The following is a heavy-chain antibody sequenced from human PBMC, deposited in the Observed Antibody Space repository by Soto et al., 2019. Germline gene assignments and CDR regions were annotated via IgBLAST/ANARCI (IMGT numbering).Heavy chain of an antibody. V-gene: IGHV4-59*08. J-gene: IGHJ5*02. CDR3: AKKKTTLYNWFDP. CDR1: GGSIRGYY. CDR2: IYYTGST. Sequence: SETLSLTCTVSGGSIRGYYWSWIRQTPGKGLEWIGHIYYTGSTNYNPSLKSRVTISVYTSKNQFYLKLTSVTAADTAMYYCAKKKTTLYNWFDPWGQGTKATASS. D-gene: IGHD1-7*01.